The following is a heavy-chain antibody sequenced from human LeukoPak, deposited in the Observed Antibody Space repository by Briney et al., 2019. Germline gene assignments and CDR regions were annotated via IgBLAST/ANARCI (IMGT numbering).Heavy chain of an antibody. Sequence: PSETLSLTCTVSGGSISSYYWSWIRQPPGKGLEWIGYIYYSGSTYYNPSLKSRVTISVDTSKNQFSLKLSSVTAADTAVYYCARLDYDSTSTFDYWGQGTLVTVSS. J-gene: IGHJ4*02. V-gene: IGHV4-59*12. D-gene: IGHD3-22*01. CDR1: GGSISSYY. CDR2: IYYSGST. CDR3: ARLDYDSTSTFDY.